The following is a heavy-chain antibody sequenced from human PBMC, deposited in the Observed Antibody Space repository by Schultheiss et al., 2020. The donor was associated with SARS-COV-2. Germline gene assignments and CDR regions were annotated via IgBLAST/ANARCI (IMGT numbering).Heavy chain of an antibody. D-gene: IGHD1-26*01. V-gene: IGHV1-2*02. J-gene: IGHJ4*02. CDR3: ARQGVGSKSDY. Sequence: ASVKVSCKASGYTFTDYYMHWVRQAPGQGLEWMGWINPNSGGTNYAQRFQGRVTLTGDTSTSAVYMEMSRLISDDTAVYYCARQGVGSKSDYWGQGTLVTVSS. CDR1: GYTFTDYY. CDR2: INPNSGGT.